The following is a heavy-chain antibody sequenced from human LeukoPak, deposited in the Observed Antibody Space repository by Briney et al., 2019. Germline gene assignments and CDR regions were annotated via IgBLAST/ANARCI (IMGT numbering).Heavy chain of an antibody. CDR2: TYYRSKWYY. CDR1: GDSVSSNSAA. J-gene: IGHJ5*02. D-gene: IGHD3-10*01. Sequence: SQTLSRACAISGDSVSSNSAAWNWIRQSPSRGLEWLGRTYYRSKWYYDYAVSVKSRITINPDTSKNQFSLQLNSLTPEDTAVYYCGRGAYGSYNWFDPWGQGTLVTVSS. CDR3: GRGAYGSYNWFDP. V-gene: IGHV6-1*01.